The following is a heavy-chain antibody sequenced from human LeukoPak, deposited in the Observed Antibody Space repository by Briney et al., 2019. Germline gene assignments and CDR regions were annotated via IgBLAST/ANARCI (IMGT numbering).Heavy chain of an antibody. J-gene: IGHJ6*03. V-gene: IGHV3-48*01. Sequence: GGSLRLSCAASGFTFSSYSMNWVRQAPGKGLEWVSYISSSSSTIYYADSVKGRFTISRDNAKNSLYLQMNSLRAEDTAVYYCARVKQQLAYYYYYYYMDVWGKGTTVTVSS. CDR2: ISSSSSTI. CDR3: ARVKQQLAYYYYYYYMDV. D-gene: IGHD6-13*01. CDR1: GFTFSSYS.